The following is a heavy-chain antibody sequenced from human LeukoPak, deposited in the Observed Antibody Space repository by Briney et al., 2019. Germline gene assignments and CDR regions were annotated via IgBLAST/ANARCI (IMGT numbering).Heavy chain of an antibody. CDR1: GFTFSSDA. V-gene: IGHV3-30*04. CDR3: ASLLNYDYVWGSYRRHFDY. D-gene: IGHD3-16*02. Sequence: GRSLRLSCAASGFTFSSDAMHWVRQAPGKGLGWGAVISYDGSNKYYADSVRGRFTISRDNSKNTLYLQMNSLRAEDTAVYYCASLLNYDYVWGSYRRHFDYWGQGTLVTVSS. J-gene: IGHJ4*02. CDR2: ISYDGSNK.